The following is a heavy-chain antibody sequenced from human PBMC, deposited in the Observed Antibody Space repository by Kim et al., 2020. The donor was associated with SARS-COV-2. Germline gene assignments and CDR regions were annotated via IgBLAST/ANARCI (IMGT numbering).Heavy chain of an antibody. D-gene: IGHD3-16*02. J-gene: IGHJ4*02. V-gene: IGHV4-34*01. Sequence: RRVTISVDTSKNQFSLKLSSVTAADTAVYYCARGCYDYVWGSYRLYYVDYWGQGTLVTVSS. CDR3: ARGCYDYVWGSYRLYYVDY.